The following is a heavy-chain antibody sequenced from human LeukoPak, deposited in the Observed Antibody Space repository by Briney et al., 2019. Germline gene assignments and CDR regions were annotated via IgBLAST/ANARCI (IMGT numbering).Heavy chain of an antibody. CDR3: AREGPLFVLDY. CDR2: MTPSSGSA. CDR1: GYRFTSYD. J-gene: IGHJ4*02. V-gene: IGHV1-8*01. D-gene: IGHD6-6*01. Sequence: ASVKVSCKTSGYRFTSYDISWARQATGQGLQWMGRMTPSSGSAEYAQRFQGRVTLTRDTASGTAYLELRSLTADDTAIYYCAREGPLFVLDYWGQGTRVAVSS.